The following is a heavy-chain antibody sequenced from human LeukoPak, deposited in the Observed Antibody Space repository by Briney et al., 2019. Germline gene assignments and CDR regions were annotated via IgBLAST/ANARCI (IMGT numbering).Heavy chain of an antibody. J-gene: IGHJ4*02. CDR2: IYPGDSDT. CDR3: ARLTGDYGDYVGYFDY. Sequence: GESLKISCKGSGYSFTSYWIGWVRQMPGKGLEWMGIIYPGDSDTRYSPSFQGQVTISADKSISTAYLQWSSLKASDTAIYYCARLTGDYGDYVGYFDYWGQGTLVTVSS. V-gene: IGHV5-51*01. CDR1: GYSFTSYW. D-gene: IGHD4-17*01.